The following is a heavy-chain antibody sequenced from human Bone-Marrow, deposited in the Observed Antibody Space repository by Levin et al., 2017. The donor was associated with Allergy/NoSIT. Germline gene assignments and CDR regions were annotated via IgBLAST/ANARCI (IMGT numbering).Heavy chain of an antibody. CDR1: GYTFTSYD. CDR2: MNPNSGNT. CDR3: ARGRPLERLRDY. V-gene: IGHV1-8*01. D-gene: IGHD1-1*01. Sequence: ASVKVSCKASGYTFTSYDINWVRQATGQGLEWMGWMNPNSGNTGYAQKFQGRVTMTRNTSISTAYMELSSLRSEDTAVYYCARGRPLERLRDYWGQGTLVTVSS. J-gene: IGHJ4*02.